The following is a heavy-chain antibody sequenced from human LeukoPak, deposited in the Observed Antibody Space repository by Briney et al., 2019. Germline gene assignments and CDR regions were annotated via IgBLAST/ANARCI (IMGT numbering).Heavy chain of an antibody. V-gene: IGHV4-61*01. CDR2: VYNSGST. CDR3: ASRAKLYSGSGSPGDACEI. Sequence: SETLSLTCSVSGGSVNSVTYYWSWIRQPPGKGLEWIGFVYNSGSTNYNPSLKSRVTISVHTSKNKFSLKLTSVTAADTAVYFCASRAKLYSGSGSPGDACEIWGEGTMLTVSS. CDR1: GGSVNSVTYY. J-gene: IGHJ3*02. D-gene: IGHD3-10*01.